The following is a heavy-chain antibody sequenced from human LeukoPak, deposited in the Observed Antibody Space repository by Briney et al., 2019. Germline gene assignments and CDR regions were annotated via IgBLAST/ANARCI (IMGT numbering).Heavy chain of an antibody. CDR2: INAGNGNT. CDR3: ARVEAFDYGDYYELRSYGMDV. D-gene: IGHD4-17*01. V-gene: IGHV1-3*01. J-gene: IGHJ6*02. CDR1: GYTFTSYA. Sequence: ASVKVSCKASGYTFTSYAMHWVRQAPGQRLEWMGWINAGNGNTKYSQKFQGRVTITRDTSASTAYMELSSLRSEDTAVYYCARVEAFDYGDYYELRSYGMDVWGQGTTVTVSS.